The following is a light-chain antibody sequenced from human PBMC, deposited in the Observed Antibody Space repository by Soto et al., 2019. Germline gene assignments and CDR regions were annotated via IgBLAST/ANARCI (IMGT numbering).Light chain of an antibody. Sequence: QSALTQPASVSGSPGQSITISCTGTSSDVGGYDYVSWYQQHPGKAPKLIIFDVTYRPSGVSNHFSGSKSGNTASLTISGIQAEDEADYYCSSYASTNTYVFGTGTKLTVL. CDR1: SSDVGGYDY. J-gene: IGLJ1*01. V-gene: IGLV2-14*03. CDR3: SSYASTNTYV. CDR2: DVT.